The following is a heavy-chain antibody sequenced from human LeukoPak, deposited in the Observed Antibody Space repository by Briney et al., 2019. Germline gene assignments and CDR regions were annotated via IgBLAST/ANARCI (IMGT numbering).Heavy chain of an antibody. CDR3: ARVLITMVRGVIIPDRFDP. Sequence: SETLSLTCTVSGGSISSYYWSWIRQPPGKGLEWIGYIYYSGSTNYNPSLTSRVTISVDTSKNQFSLKLSSVTAADTAVYYCARVLITMVRGVIIPDRFDPWGQGTLVTVSS. J-gene: IGHJ5*02. D-gene: IGHD3-10*01. CDR1: GGSISSYY. CDR2: IYYSGST. V-gene: IGHV4-59*01.